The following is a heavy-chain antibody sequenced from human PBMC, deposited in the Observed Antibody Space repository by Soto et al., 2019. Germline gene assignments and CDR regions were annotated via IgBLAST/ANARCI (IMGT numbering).Heavy chain of an antibody. CDR2: ISAKHGNT. J-gene: IGHJ6*02. V-gene: IGHV1-18*01. CDR1: GYSFTSYG. CDR3: AKNGQPPYYYYGMDV. D-gene: IGHD2-8*01. Sequence: ASVKVSCKASGYSFTSYGINWVRQAPGQGLEWMGWISAKHGNTHYAQKLQGRVTMTVDTSTTTAYMELRSLTSDDRAVYYCAKNGQPPYYYYGMDVWGQGTTVTVSS.